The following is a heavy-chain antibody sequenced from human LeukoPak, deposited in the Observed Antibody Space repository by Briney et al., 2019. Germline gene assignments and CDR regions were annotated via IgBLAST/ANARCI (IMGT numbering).Heavy chain of an antibody. CDR1: GFTFSTYW. CDR3: ARDYGEGGYYFDY. D-gene: IGHD4-17*01. Sequence: PGGSLRLSRAASGFTFSTYWMHWVRQAPGKGLVWLSRISSDGSSTNYADSVKGRFTISRDNAKNTLYLQMNSPRAEDTAVYYCARDYGEGGYYFDYWGQGTLVTVSS. V-gene: IGHV3-74*01. CDR2: ISSDGSST. J-gene: IGHJ4*02.